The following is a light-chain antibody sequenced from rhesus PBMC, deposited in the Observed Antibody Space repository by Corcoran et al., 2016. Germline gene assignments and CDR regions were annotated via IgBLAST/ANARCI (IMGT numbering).Light chain of an antibody. J-gene: IGKJ4*01. CDR1: QSVSTY. V-gene: IGKV3S9*01. CDR2: GSS. CDR3: QQYNNWNT. Sequence: EIVMTQSPATLSLSPGERATLSCRASQSVSTYVAWYQQKPEQAPRLLIYGSSSRAIGTPDRFSGSGAGTDCTLIISSLEAEDVGVYYCQQYNNWNTFGGGTKVELK.